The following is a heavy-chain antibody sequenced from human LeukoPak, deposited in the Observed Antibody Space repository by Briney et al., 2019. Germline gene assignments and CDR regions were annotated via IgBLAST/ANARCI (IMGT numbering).Heavy chain of an antibody. V-gene: IGHV3-48*01. D-gene: IGHD2-21*01. CDR2: ISSRSTTI. J-gene: IGHJ4*02. CDR3: ARDDGDFSDDPFPPLDY. CDR1: GFTFSSYS. Sequence: GGSLRLSCATSGFTFSSYSMNWVRQAPGRGLEWVSFISSRSTTIYYADSVKGRFSISRDNAKNSLYLEMDSLRAEDTAVYYCARDDGDFSDDPFPPLDYWGQGTLVAVSS.